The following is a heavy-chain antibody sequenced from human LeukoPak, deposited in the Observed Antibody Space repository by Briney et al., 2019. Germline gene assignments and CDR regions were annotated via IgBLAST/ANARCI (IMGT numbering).Heavy chain of an antibody. Sequence: PGGSLRLSCAASGFTFSSYSMNWVRQAPGKGLEWVSSISSSSSYIYYADSVKGRFTISRDNAKNSLYLQMNSLRAEDTAVYYCARDLPGGWWGYAFDIWGQGTMVTVSS. J-gene: IGHJ3*02. CDR2: ISSSSSYI. D-gene: IGHD2-15*01. CDR1: GFTFSSYS. V-gene: IGHV3-21*01. CDR3: ARDLPGGWWGYAFDI.